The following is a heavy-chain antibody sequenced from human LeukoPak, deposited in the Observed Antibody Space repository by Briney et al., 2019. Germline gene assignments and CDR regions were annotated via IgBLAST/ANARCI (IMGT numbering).Heavy chain of an antibody. Sequence: ASVKVSCKASGYTFTSYYMLWVRQAPGQGLEWTGIINPSGGSTSYAQKFQGRVTMTRDTSTSTVYMELSSLRSEDTAVYYCARRSRAVAGTSEMETFDYWGQGTLVTVSS. D-gene: IGHD6-19*01. J-gene: IGHJ4*02. CDR3: ARRSRAVAGTSEMETFDY. CDR2: INPSGGST. CDR1: GYTFTSYY. V-gene: IGHV1-46*01.